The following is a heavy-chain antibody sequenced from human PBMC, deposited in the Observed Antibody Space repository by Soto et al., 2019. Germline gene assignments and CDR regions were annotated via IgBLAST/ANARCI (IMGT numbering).Heavy chain of an antibody. Sequence: GSDPTLVNPTQTLPLTCTFSGFSLSTTGMCVSWIRQPPGKALEWLALIDWADDKYYSTSLKTKLTISKDTSKNQVVLTMTNVEPVDTATYGCSLAVGGFTDGYPDYWGQGTLVTVSS. CDR3: SLAVGGFTDGYPDY. J-gene: IGHJ4*02. V-gene: IGHV2-70*01. D-gene: IGHD5-18*01. CDR1: GFSLSTTGMC. CDR2: IDWADDK.